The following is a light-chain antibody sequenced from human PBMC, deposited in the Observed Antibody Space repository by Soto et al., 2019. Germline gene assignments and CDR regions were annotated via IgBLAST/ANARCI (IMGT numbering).Light chain of an antibody. CDR3: QQYNNYWRT. CDR1: QSISHY. Sequence: DIQMTQSPSTLSASVGDSVTISCRASQSISHYLAWSQQKPGKAPKLLIYDASRLKTGVPSRFSGSRSGTEFTLTIRSLQPDDSAIYFCQQYNNYWRTFGQGTKVDIK. CDR2: DAS. V-gene: IGKV1-5*01. J-gene: IGKJ2*01.